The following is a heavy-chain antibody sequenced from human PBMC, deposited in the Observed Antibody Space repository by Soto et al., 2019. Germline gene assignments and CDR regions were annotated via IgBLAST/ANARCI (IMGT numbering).Heavy chain of an antibody. D-gene: IGHD2-15*01. J-gene: IGHJ6*03. CDR2: IYYSGST. CDR1: GGSISSYY. CDR3: ARDSRGLGYCSGGSCSTLNYYYYYYMDV. V-gene: IGHV4-59*01. Sequence: SETLSLTCTVSGGSISSYYWSWIRQPPGKGLEWIGYIYYSGSTNYNPSLKSRVTISVDTSKNQFSLKLSSVTAADTAVYYCARDSRGLGYCSGGSCSTLNYYYYYYMDVWGKGTTVTVSS.